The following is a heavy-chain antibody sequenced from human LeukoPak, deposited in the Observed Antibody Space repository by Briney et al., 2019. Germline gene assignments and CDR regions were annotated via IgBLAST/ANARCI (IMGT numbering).Heavy chain of an antibody. V-gene: IGHV1-2*02. J-gene: IGHJ4*02. CDR1: GYTFSDYY. CDR3: AKDGPADCGGDCYSPDY. CDR2: INPNSGAT. D-gene: IGHD2-21*02. Sequence: ASVKVSCKASGYTFSDYYIHWVRQAPGQGLGWMGWINPNSGATNYPQKFQGRITMTRDTSISTAYMVLSRLRSDDTAMYYCAKDGPADCGGDCYSPDYWGQGSLVTVSS.